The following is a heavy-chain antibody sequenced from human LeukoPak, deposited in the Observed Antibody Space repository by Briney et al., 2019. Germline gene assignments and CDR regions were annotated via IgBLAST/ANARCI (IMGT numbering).Heavy chain of an antibody. CDR2: ILPGGADT. J-gene: IGHJ5*02. CDR1: GYSFTDYW. V-gene: IGHV5-51*01. Sequence: GESLKISCKGSGYSFTDYWIGWVRQLPGKGREWMGIILPGGADTRSRPSFRGQVTISADTSINTASPQWSSLNASETGMYYCARHRSGVIPTPIGLAPWGQGTLLTVP. CDR3: ARHRSGVIPTPIGLAP. D-gene: IGHD2-2*01.